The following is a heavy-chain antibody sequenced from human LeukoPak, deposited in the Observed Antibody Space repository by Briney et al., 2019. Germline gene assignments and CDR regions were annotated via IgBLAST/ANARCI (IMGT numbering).Heavy chain of an antibody. D-gene: IGHD5-18*01. CDR3: TTDPMRMLWDTAMVHS. J-gene: IGHJ5*02. Sequence: GGSLRLSCAASGFTFSNAWMSWVRQAPGKGLEWVGRIKSKTDGGTTDYAAPVKGRFTISRDDSKNTLYLQINSLKTEDTAVYYCTTDPMRMLWDTAMVHSWGQGTLVTVSS. CDR2: IKSKTDGGTT. CDR1: GFTFSNAW. V-gene: IGHV3-15*01.